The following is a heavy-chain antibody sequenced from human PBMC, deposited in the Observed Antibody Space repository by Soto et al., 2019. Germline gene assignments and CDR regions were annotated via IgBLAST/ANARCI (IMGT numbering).Heavy chain of an antibody. J-gene: IGHJ3*01. CDR2: VNPNSGAT. D-gene: IGHD1-26*01. Sequence: QVQLVQSGAEVKKPGASVKVSCKASGYTFIDYYMHWVRQAPGQGLEWLGWVNPNSGATQYAQKFQAWVTMTRDTSISTAYMELSRLRSDDTAAYYCARIGTSGRHYDAFDLWGQGTMVTVSS. CDR1: GYTFIDYY. CDR3: ARIGTSGRHYDAFDL. V-gene: IGHV1-2*04.